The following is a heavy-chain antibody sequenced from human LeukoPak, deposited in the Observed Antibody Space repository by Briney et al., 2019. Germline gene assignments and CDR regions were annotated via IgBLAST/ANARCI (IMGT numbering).Heavy chain of an antibody. D-gene: IGHD6-13*01. J-gene: IGHJ3*02. Sequence: ASVKVSCKASGYTFTGYYMHCVRQAPGQGLEWMGWINPNSGGTNYAQKFQGRVTMTRDTSISTAYMELSRLRSDDTAVYYCARAKVRWQAFDIWGQGTMVTVSS. CDR3: ARAKVRWQAFDI. CDR1: GYTFTGYY. V-gene: IGHV1-2*02. CDR2: INPNSGGT.